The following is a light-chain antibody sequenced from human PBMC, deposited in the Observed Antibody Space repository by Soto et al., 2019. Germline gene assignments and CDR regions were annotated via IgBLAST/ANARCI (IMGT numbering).Light chain of an antibody. CDR1: SSNIGAGYD. CDR2: GNS. J-gene: IGLJ1*01. Sequence: QSVLTQPPSVSGAPGQRVTISCTGSSSNIGAGYDVHWYQQLPGTAPKLLIYGNSNRPSGVPDRFSGSKSGTSASLAITGLQAVDGADYDCQSYVSSLSGFYVFGIGTKLTVL. CDR3: QSYVSSLSGFYV. V-gene: IGLV1-40*01.